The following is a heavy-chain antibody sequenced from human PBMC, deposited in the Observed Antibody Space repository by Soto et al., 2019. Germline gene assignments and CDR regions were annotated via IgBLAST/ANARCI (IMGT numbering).Heavy chain of an antibody. CDR3: ATNYAYYYYGMDV. J-gene: IGHJ6*02. D-gene: IGHD4-4*01. Sequence: SETLSLTCTVSGGSISSSSYYWGWIRQPPGKGLEWIGSIYYSGSTYYNPSLKSRVTISVDTSKNQFSLKLSSVTAADTAVYYCATNYAYYYYGMDVWGQGTTVTVSS. CDR1: GGSISSSSYY. CDR2: IYYSGST. V-gene: IGHV4-39*01.